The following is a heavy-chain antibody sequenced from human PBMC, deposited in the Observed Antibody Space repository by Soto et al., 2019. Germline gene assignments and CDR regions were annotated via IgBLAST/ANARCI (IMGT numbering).Heavy chain of an antibody. D-gene: IGHD5-12*01. Sequence: EVQLVESGGGLIQPGGSLRLSCAASGFTISNNYMSWVRQAPGKGLEWVSVIYSDGTTYYADSVRGRFTISRDNSKSTLFLQMNSLRAEDTDVYYCARARDGYNFLYEPTWGQGTLVTVSS. CDR3: ARARDGYNFLYEPT. J-gene: IGHJ4*02. CDR2: IYSDGTT. V-gene: IGHV3-53*01. CDR1: GFTISNNY.